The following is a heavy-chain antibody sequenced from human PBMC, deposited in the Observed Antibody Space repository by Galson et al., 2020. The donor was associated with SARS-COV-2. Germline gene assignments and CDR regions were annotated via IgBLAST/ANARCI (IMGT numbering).Heavy chain of an antibody. Sequence: TGGSLRLSCAASGFTFSNDSMNWVRQAPGKGLEWVSSISRSSSHIYYADSVKGRFTISRDNARNSLFLQMNSLRPEDLAVYYCARGWGGYSYGWGDTFDVWGQGTTVTVSS. J-gene: IGHJ3*01. CDR1: GFTFSNDS. CDR3: ARGWGGYSYGWGDTFDV. D-gene: IGHD5-18*01. CDR2: ISRSSSHI. V-gene: IGHV3-21*01.